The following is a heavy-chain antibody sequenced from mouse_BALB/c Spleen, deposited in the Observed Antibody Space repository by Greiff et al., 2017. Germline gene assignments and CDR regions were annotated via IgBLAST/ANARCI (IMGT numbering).Heavy chain of an antibody. CDR2: IWAGGST. V-gene: IGHV2-9*02. CDR1: GFSLTSYG. J-gene: IGHJ2*01. D-gene: IGHD4-1*01. CDR3: ARDWDGEYYFDY. Sequence: VHLVESGPGLVAPSQSLSITCTVSGFSLTSYGVHWVRQPPGKGLEWLGVIWAGGSTNYNSALMSRLSISKDNSKSQVFLKMNSLQTDDTAMYYCARDWDGEYYFDYWGQGTTLTVSS.